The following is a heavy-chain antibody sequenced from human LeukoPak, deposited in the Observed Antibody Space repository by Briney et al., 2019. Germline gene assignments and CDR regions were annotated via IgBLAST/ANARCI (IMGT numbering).Heavy chain of an antibody. J-gene: IGHJ4*02. CDR1: GGTFSSYA. V-gene: IGHV1-69*13. CDR3: ARDLNGGTYIDY. Sequence: VASVKVSCKASGGTFSSYAISWVRQAPGQGLEWMGGIIPIFGTANYAQKFQGRVTITADESTSTAYMELSSLRSEDTAVYYCARDLNGGTYIDYWGQGTLVTVSS. D-gene: IGHD2-15*01. CDR2: IIPIFGTA.